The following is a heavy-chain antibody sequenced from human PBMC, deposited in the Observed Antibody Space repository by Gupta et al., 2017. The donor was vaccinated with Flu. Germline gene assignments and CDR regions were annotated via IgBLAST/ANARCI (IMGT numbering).Heavy chain of an antibody. Sequence: EVQLLEFGGGLVQPGRSQRLSVTASGFTFGDYAISWFRQAPGKGLEWIGCIRSKTISGTIEYAASVKGRFSISRDDSKSIAYLQMNSLKTEDKAVYYCTRDPRHYGDYADAFDIWGQGTMVTVSS. CDR2: IRSKTISGTI. CDR1: GFTFGDYA. CDR3: TRDPRHYGDYADAFDI. D-gene: IGHD4-17*01. J-gene: IGHJ3*02. V-gene: IGHV3-49*03.